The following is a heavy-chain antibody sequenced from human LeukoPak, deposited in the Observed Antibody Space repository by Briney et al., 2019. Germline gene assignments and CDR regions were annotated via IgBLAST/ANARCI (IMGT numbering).Heavy chain of an antibody. J-gene: IGHJ4*02. CDR1: GFTFSSYG. CDR2: IGGRDGST. D-gene: IGHD3-10*01. Sequence: PGGSLRLSCAASGFTFSSYGMSWVRQAPGKGLEWVPAIGGRDGSTYYADSVKGRFTISRDNSKNTLYVQMNSLRAEDTAVYYCAKGHYYGSGSLDYWGQGTLVTVSS. CDR3: AKGHYYGSGSLDY. V-gene: IGHV3-23*01.